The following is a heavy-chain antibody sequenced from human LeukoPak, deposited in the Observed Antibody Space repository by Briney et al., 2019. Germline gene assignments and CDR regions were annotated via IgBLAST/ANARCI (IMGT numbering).Heavy chain of an antibody. CDR3: ARRVAVADNYFDY. CDR2: ISSSGSTI. D-gene: IGHD6-19*01. Sequence: PGGSLRLSCVASGFTFSSYEMNWVRQAPGKGLEWVSYISSSGSTIYYADSVKGRFTISRDNAKNSPYLQMNSLRAEDTGVYYCARRVAVADNYFDYWGQGTLVTVSS. J-gene: IGHJ4*02. CDR1: GFTFSSYE. V-gene: IGHV3-48*03.